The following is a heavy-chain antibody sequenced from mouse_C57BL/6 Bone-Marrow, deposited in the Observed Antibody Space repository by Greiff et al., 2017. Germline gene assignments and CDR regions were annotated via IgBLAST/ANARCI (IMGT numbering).Heavy chain of an antibody. CDR2: INPNYGTT. CDR1: GYSFTDYN. D-gene: IGHD1-1*01. CDR3: ARWYGSSYVWFAY. Sequence: VQLKQSGPELVKPGASVKISCKASGYSFTDYNMNWVKQSNGKSLEWIGVINPNYGTTSYNQKFKGKATLTVDQSSSTASMQLNSLTSEDSAVYYCARWYGSSYVWFAYWGQGTLVTVSA. V-gene: IGHV1-39*01. J-gene: IGHJ3*01.